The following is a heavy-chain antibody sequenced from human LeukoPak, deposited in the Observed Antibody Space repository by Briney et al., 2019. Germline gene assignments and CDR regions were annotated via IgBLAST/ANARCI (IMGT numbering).Heavy chain of an antibody. CDR2: IYYSGST. D-gene: IGHD6-13*01. J-gene: IGHJ4*02. CDR1: GGSISSSSYY. V-gene: IGHV4-39*07. CDR3: ARDLIAAAGLDY. Sequence: KSSETLSLTCTVSGGSISSSSYYWGWIRQPPGKGLEWIGSIYYSGSTYYNPSLKSRVTISVDTSKNQFSLKLSSVTAADTAVYYCARDLIAAAGLDYWGQGTLVTVSS.